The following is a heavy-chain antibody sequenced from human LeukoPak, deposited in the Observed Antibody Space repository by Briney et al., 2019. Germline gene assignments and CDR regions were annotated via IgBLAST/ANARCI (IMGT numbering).Heavy chain of an antibody. CDR2: ISWNSGSI. D-gene: IGHD3-22*01. CDR3: AKVHDNSGYYLDYYGMDV. J-gene: IGHJ6*02. CDR1: GFTFDDYA. V-gene: IGHV3-9*01. Sequence: TGGSLRLSCAASGFTFDDYAMHWVRQAPGKGLEWVSGISWNSGSIGYADSVKGRFTISRDNAKNSLYLQMNSLRAEDTALYYCAKVHDNSGYYLDYYGMDVWGQGTTVTVPS.